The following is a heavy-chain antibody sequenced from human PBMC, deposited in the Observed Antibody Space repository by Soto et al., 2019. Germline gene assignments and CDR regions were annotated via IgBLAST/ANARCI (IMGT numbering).Heavy chain of an antibody. CDR1: GASISVHSYY. J-gene: IGHJ5*02. D-gene: IGHD1-20*01. CDR3: TRRYNWNDNYFDP. V-gene: IGHV4-39*01. CDR2: SYYSGTT. Sequence: PSETLSLTCTVSGASISVHSYYWTWIRQPPGKGLEWIGSSYYSGTTYFNPSLKSRATISVDTSKNQFSLRLTSVTAADTAIYYCTRRYNWNDNYFDPCGPGALVTVAP.